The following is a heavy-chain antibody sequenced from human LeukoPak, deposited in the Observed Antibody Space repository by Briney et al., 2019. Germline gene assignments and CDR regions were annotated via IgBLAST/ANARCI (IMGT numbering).Heavy chain of an antibody. J-gene: IGHJ4*02. V-gene: IGHV3-30-3*01. CDR3: ARDKPAAAGTFDY. D-gene: IGHD6-13*01. CDR2: ISYDGSNK. Sequence: GGSLRLSCAASGVTFSSYAMHWVRQAPGKGLEWVAVISYDGSNKYYADSVKGRFTISRDNSKNTLYLQMNSLRAEDTAVYYCARDKPAAAGTFDYWGQGTLVTVSS. CDR1: GVTFSSYA.